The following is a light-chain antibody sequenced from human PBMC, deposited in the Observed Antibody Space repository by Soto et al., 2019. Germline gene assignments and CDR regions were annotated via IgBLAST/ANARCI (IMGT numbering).Light chain of an antibody. CDR2: TVS. Sequence: DVVLAQPPVPLTVTPVVRAPIPCRPSQTLLDSDDGNTYLDWYLQKPGQSPQLLIYTVSYRASGVPDRFSGSASGTDFTLKLSRVEAEDVGVYYCMQRIEFPLTFGGGTKADIK. CDR3: MQRIEFPLT. CDR1: QTLLDSDDGNTY. J-gene: IGKJ4*01. V-gene: IGKV2-40*01.